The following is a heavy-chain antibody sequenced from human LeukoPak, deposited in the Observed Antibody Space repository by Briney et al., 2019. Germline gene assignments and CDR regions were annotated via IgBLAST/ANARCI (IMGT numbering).Heavy chain of an antibody. CDR1: GFTFTMFS. D-gene: IGHD3-16*01. CDR3: ARDRGRHNY. V-gene: IGHV3-48*01. Sequence: GGSLRLSCAASGFTFTMFSMNWLRQAPGKGLEWIAFIRGRSDTTYYADSVQGRFTISRDNAEDSVYLQMNSLRVEDTAVYYCARDRGRHNYWGQGTLVTVSS. J-gene: IGHJ4*02. CDR2: IRGRSDTT.